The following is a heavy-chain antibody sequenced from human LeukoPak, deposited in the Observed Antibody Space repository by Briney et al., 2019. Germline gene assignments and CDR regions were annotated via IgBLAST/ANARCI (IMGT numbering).Heavy chain of an antibody. CDR1: GGSISSGGYY. J-gene: IGHJ4*02. D-gene: IGHD6-6*01. CDR3: ARESYSCSNYFDY. V-gene: IGHV4-31*03. CDR2: VYYSGST. Sequence: SETLSLTCTVSGGSISSGGYYWSWIRQHPGKGLEWIGYVYYSGSTYYNPSLKSRVTISVDTSKNQFSLKLSSVTAADTAVYYCARESYSCSNYFDYWGQGTLVTVSS.